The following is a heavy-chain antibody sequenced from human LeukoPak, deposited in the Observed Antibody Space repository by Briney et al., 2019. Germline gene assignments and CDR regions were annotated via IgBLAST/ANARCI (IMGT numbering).Heavy chain of an antibody. Sequence: GASVKVSCKASGYTFTSYGISWARQAPGQGLEWMGWISAYNGNTNYAQKLQGRVTMTTDTSTSTAYMELRSLRSDDTAVYYCARDPATVTTLSYNWFDPWGQGTLVTVSS. J-gene: IGHJ5*02. CDR1: GYTFTSYG. CDR2: ISAYNGNT. V-gene: IGHV1-18*01. D-gene: IGHD4-17*01. CDR3: ARDPATVTTLSYNWFDP.